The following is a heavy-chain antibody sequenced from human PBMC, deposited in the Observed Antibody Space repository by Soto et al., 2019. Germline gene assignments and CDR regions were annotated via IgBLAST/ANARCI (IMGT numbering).Heavy chain of an antibody. D-gene: IGHD6-13*01. J-gene: IGHJ4*02. CDR1: GGSISSGGYY. Sequence: QVQLQESGPGLVKPSQTLSLTCTVSGGSISSGGYYWSWIRQHPGKGLEWIGYIYYSGSTYYNPSLKSRVTISVDKSKNQFSLKLSSVTAADTAVYYCARVADSSSWGGYYFDYWGQGTLVTVS. CDR2: IYYSGST. CDR3: ARVADSSSWGGYYFDY. V-gene: IGHV4-31*03.